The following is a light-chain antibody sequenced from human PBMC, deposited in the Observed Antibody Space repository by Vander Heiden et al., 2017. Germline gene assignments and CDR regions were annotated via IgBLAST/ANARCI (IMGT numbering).Light chain of an antibody. CDR3: QQLNSYLWT. V-gene: IGKV1-9*01. J-gene: IGKJ1*01. CDR1: QGISSY. Sequence: IQLTQSPSSLSASVGDRVTITCRASQGISSYLAWYQQKPGKAPRFSGSGSGTDFTLTISSLQPEDFATYYCQQLNSYLWTFGQGIKVEIK.